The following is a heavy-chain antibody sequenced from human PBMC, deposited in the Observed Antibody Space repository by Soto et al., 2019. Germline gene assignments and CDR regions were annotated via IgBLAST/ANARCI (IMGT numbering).Heavy chain of an antibody. CDR2: FDPEDGET. CDR1: GYTLTELS. CDR3: ATVPGVREKYQLLLDWFDP. Sequence: ASVKVSCKVSGYTLTELSMHWVRQAPGKGLEWMGGFDPEDGETIYAQKFQGRVTMTEDTSTDTAYMELSSLRSEDTAVYYCATVPGVREKYQLLLDWFDPWGQGTLVTVSS. D-gene: IGHD2-2*01. V-gene: IGHV1-24*01. J-gene: IGHJ5*02.